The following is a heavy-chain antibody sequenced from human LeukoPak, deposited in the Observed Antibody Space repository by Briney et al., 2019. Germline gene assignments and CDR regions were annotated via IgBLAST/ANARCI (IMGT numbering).Heavy chain of an antibody. CDR1: GYTFTSYG. J-gene: IGHJ4*02. V-gene: IGHV1-18*01. D-gene: IGHD6-13*01. CDR3: ARDGSSWHWNY. Sequence: GASVKVSCKASGYTFTSYGISWVRQAPGQGLEWMGWIRVYNDDTNYAEKLQDRFTMTTGTSTSTAYMELRSLRPDDTAVYYCARDGSSWHWNYWGQGTLVTVSS. CDR2: IRVYNDDT.